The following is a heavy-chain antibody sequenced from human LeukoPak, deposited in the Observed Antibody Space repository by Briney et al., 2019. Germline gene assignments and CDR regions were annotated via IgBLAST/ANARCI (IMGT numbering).Heavy chain of an antibody. CDR1: GFTFSSYE. Sequence: PGGALRLSCAASGFTFSSYEINWVRQAPGKGLEWVSYISSSGSTIYYADSVKGRFTISRDNAKNSLYLQMNSLRVEDTAVYYCAREATGATGYFDYWGQGTLVTVSS. CDR3: AREATGATGYFDY. D-gene: IGHD1-26*01. V-gene: IGHV3-48*03. CDR2: ISSSGSTI. J-gene: IGHJ4*02.